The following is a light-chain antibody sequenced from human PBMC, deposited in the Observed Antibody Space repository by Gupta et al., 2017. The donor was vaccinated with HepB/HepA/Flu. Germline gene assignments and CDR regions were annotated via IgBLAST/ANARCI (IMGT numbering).Light chain of an antibody. Sequence: QSVLTQPPSVSGAPGQRVTISCTGSSSNIGAGYDVHWYQQLPGTAPNLLIYDNNNRPSGVPDRFSGSKSGTSASLAITGLQAEDEADYYCQSYDSSLSGYVVFGGGTKLAVL. CDR1: SSNIGAGYD. V-gene: IGLV1-40*01. J-gene: IGLJ2*01. CDR3: QSYDSSLSGYVV. CDR2: DNN.